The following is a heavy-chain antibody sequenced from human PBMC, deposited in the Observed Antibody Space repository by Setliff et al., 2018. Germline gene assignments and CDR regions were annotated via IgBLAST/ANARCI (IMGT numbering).Heavy chain of an antibody. CDR3: ARDGERYSGSSWLDS. CDR2: INPTSGGR. V-gene: IGHV1-46*01. J-gene: IGHJ5*01. D-gene: IGHD6-6*01. Sequence: ASVKVSCKASGYSFTLYAMHWMRQAPGQRLEWVGIINPTSGGRRYTQKFQGRVILTRDTSTSTVYMELSGLSSQDTAVYYCARDGERYSGSSWLDSWGQGTLVTVSS. CDR1: GYSFTLYA.